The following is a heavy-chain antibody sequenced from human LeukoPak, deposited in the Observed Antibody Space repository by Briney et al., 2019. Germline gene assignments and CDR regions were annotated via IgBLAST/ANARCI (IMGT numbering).Heavy chain of an antibody. CDR2: ISWNSGSI. D-gene: IGHD6-13*01. CDR1: GFPFDDYS. Sequence: GRTLRLSCAASGFPFDDYSMHWVRHSPGKGLEWVSGISWNSGSIGYADSVKRRFTISRDNAKNSLYLQMKSLSAEDTALYYCAKDISYLAAARPYALEDWGQGTLVTVSS. CDR3: AKDISYLAAARPYALED. J-gene: IGHJ4*02. V-gene: IGHV3-9*01.